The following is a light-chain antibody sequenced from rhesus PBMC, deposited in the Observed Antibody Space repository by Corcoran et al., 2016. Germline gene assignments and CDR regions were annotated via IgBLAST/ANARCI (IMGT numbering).Light chain of an antibody. CDR1: RSDIGRYNR. CDR2: VVS. J-gene: IGLJ1*01. CDR3: SSYASSNTFI. Sequence: QAAPTQSPSVSGSPGQSVTISSTGTRSDIGRYNRVSWYQQHPGKAPKLMIYVVSKRPSGVSDRFSGSKSGNTASLTISGLQAEDGADYYCSSYASSNTFIFGAGTRLTVL. V-gene: IGLV2-13*03.